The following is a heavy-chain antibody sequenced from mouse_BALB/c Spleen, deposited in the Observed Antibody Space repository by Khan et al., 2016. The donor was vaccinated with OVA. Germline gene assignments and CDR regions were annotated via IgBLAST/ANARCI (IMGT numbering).Heavy chain of an antibody. Sequence: QVQLKQSGPGPVQPSQSLSITCTVTGFSLTTYGVHWVRQSPGKGLEWLGVIWSGGSTDYNAAFISSLSISKDNSKSQVFFKMNSLQADDTAIYYCARNSYRYDFAYWGQGTLVTVSA. V-gene: IGHV2-4-1*01. CDR1: GFSLTTYG. CDR2: IWSGGST. J-gene: IGHJ3*01. CDR3: ARNSYRYDFAY. D-gene: IGHD2-14*01.